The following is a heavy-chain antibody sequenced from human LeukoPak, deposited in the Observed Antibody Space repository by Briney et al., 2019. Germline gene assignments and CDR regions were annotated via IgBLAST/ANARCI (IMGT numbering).Heavy chain of an antibody. V-gene: IGHV3-21*01. CDR1: GFTFSTYN. Sequence: GGSLGLSCAASGFTFSTYNMNWVRQAPGKGLEWVSSITSSSIYTFYADSVKGRFTISRDNAKNSLYLQMNSLRAEDTAVYYCARPYGSGSYASYYYYMDVWGKGTTVTISS. CDR2: ITSSSIYT. D-gene: IGHD3-10*01. CDR3: ARPYGSGSYASYYYYMDV. J-gene: IGHJ6*03.